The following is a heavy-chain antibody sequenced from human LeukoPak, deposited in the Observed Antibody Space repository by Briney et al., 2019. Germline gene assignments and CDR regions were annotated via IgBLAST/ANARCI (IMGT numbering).Heavy chain of an antibody. CDR2: ISRNSSYT. CDR3: AREGSGYDNRLFDY. CDR1: GFNFSDHY. J-gene: IGHJ4*02. D-gene: IGHD5-12*01. Sequence: GGSLRLSCAASGFNFSDHYMPWIRQAPGKGLEWLSYISRNSSYTKYADSVKRRFTISRDNAKNSLYLQMNSLRADDTAVYYCAREGSGYDNRLFDYWGPGTLVTVSS. V-gene: IGHV3-11*05.